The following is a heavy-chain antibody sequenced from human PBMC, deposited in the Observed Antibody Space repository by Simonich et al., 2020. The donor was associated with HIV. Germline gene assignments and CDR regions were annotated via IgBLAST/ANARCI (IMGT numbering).Heavy chain of an antibody. V-gene: IGHV5-51*03. CDR2: IYPGDSDT. J-gene: IGHJ3*02. CDR3: VTDKGYCSGGSCYQDAFDI. D-gene: IGHD2-15*01. CDR1: GYSFTSYW. Sequence: EVQLVQSGAEVKKPGESLKISCKGSGYSFTSYWIGWVRQMPGKGLEWMGIIYPGDSDTRISPSFQGQVTISADKSSSTAYLQWSSLKASDTAMYYCVTDKGYCSGGSCYQDAFDIWGQGTMVTVSS.